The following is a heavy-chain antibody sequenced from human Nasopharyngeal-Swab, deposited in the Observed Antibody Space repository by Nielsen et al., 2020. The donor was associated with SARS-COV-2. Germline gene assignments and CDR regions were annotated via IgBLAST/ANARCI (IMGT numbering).Heavy chain of an antibody. D-gene: IGHD1-26*01. J-gene: IGHJ6*02. Sequence: SETLSLTCAVYGGSFSGYYWSWIRQPTGKGLEWIGEINHSGSTNYNPSLKSRVTISVDTSKNQFSLKLSSVTAADTAVYYCARVRAWELRYYYYGMDVWGQGTTATVSS. V-gene: IGHV4-34*01. CDR3: ARVRAWELRYYYYGMDV. CDR1: GGSFSGYY. CDR2: INHSGST.